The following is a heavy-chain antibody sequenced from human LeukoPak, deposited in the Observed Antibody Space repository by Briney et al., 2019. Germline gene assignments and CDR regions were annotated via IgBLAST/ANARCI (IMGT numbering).Heavy chain of an antibody. CDR2: ISAYNGNT. Sequence: GASVKVSCKASGYTFTSYGISWVRQAPGQGLEWMGWISAYNGNTNYAQKLQGRVTMTTDTSTSTAYMELRSLRSDDTAVYYCARDVVVVAATPLNWFDPWGQGTLVTVSS. D-gene: IGHD2-15*01. V-gene: IGHV1-18*01. CDR3: ARDVVVVAATPLNWFDP. J-gene: IGHJ5*02. CDR1: GYTFTSYG.